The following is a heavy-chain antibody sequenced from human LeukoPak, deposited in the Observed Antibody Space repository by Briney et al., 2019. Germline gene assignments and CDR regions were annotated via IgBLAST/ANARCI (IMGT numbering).Heavy chain of an antibody. CDR1: GFTFSSYA. D-gene: IGHD5-18*01. V-gene: IGHV3-23*01. CDR2: ISGSGGST. J-gene: IGHJ6*03. Sequence: GGSLRLSCAASGFTFSSYAMSWVRQAPGKGLEWVSAISGSGGSTYYADSVKGRFTISRDNSKNTLYLQMNSLRAEDTAVYYCASGGYSYGSPRKYYYYYYMDVWGKGTTVTVSS. CDR3: ASGGYSYGSPRKYYYYYYMDV.